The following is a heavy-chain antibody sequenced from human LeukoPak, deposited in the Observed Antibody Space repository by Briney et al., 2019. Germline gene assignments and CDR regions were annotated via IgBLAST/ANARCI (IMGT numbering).Heavy chain of an antibody. CDR2: IYYRGNT. CDR3: ARPPVAAPTSYVDY. D-gene: IGHD6-25*01. Sequence: SETLSLTCTVSGGSSSSSTYYWGWIRQPPGKGLEWIGTIYYRGNTYYNPSLKSRITISVDTSKNQFSLNLNSVTAADTAVYYCARPPVAAPTSYVDYWGPGILVTVSS. V-gene: IGHV4-39*01. CDR1: GGSSSSSTYY. J-gene: IGHJ4*02.